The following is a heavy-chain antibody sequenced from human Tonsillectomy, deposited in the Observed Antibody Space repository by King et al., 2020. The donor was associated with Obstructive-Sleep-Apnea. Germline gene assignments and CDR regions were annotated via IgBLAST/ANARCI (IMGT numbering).Heavy chain of an antibody. V-gene: IGHV4-34*01. CDR1: NGSFSGYY. CDR3: ARGRYCTGGGCYVDFDY. D-gene: IGHD2-8*02. J-gene: IGHJ4*02. Sequence: VQLQQWGAGLLKPSETLSLTCAVYNGSFSGYYWSWIRQPPGKGLEWIGEINHGGSTYYHPSLKSRITMSVDTSKNQFSLNLISVTAADTAVYFCARGRYCTGGGCYVDFDYWGQGTLVTVSP. CDR2: INHGGST.